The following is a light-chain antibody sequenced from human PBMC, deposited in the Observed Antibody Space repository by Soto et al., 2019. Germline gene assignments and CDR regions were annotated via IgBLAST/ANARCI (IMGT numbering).Light chain of an antibody. CDR1: QSVSSY. V-gene: IGKV3-11*01. J-gene: IGKJ5*01. CDR3: QQRSNWPPIT. CDR2: DAS. Sequence: VLRQSPATLSVSTGERAILSCTASQSVSSYLAWYQQKPGQAARLLIYDASNRATGIPARCSGSGSGTDFTLTISSLEPEDFAVYYCQQRSNWPPITFGQGTRLEIK.